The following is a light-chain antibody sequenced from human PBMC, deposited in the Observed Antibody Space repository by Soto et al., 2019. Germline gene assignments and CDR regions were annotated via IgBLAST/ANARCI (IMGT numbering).Light chain of an antibody. J-gene: IGKJ4*01. CDR1: QRVSSSY. CDR3: QQYGRPPLT. V-gene: IGKV3D-20*01. Sequence: EIVLTQSPATLFLSPGERATLSCGASQRVSSSYLAWYQQKPGLAPRLLIFDASTSATGIPDRFSGSGSGTDFILTISRLEHEDFAVYYCQQYGRPPLTFGGGPKVEIK. CDR2: DAS.